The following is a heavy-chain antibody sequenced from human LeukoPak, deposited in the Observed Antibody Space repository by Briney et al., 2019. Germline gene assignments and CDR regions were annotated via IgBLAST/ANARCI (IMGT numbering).Heavy chain of an antibody. Sequence: SETLSLTCTVSGGSISSSSCYWGWIRQPPGKGLEWIGTIHYSGGTSYNPSLKSRVTISVDTSKNHFSLKLSSVTAADTAVYYCARLMGAYYFDNWGQGTLVTVSS. D-gene: IGHD3-16*01. CDR2: IHYSGGT. CDR1: GGSISSSSCY. J-gene: IGHJ4*02. CDR3: ARLMGAYYFDN. V-gene: IGHV4-39*01.